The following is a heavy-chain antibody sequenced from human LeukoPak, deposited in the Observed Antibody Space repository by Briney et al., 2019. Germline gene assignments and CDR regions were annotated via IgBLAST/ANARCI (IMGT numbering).Heavy chain of an antibody. CDR1: GFTFSIVA. CDR2: PSRSGDST. D-gene: IGHD3-9*01. Sequence: RGSLSFSCAASGFTFSIVAMGCVRHGPGGGRGWGLRPSRSGDSTYFAGSVKGRFTISRDDFKNALYFQMNNLRAEDTAVYYCARGRGCWFVFDHWGQGTLVTVSS. CDR3: ARGRGCWFVFDH. J-gene: IGHJ4*02. V-gene: IGHV3-23*01.